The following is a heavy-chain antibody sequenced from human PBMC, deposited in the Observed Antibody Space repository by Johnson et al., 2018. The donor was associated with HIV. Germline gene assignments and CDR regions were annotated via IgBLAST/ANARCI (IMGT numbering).Heavy chain of an antibody. CDR3: ARDRRKYDDSSGYPDYNAFDI. CDR1: GFTFSSYA. CDR2: ISGSGGST. D-gene: IGHD3-22*01. Sequence: VQLVESGGGLVQPGGSLRLSCAASGFTFSSYAMSWVRQAPGKGLEWVSAISGSGGSTYYADSVKGRFTISGDNARNSLYVQMNSLRDEDTALYYCARDRRKYDDSSGYPDYNAFDIWGQGTMVTVSS. V-gene: IGHV3-23*04. J-gene: IGHJ3*02.